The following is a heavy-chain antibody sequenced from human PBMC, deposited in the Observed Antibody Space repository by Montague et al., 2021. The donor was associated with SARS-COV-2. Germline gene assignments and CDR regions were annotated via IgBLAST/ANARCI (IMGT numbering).Heavy chain of an antibody. Sequence: SLRLSCAASGFTFNTDAMTWVRQVPGKGLEWVSGIGGSGAHTYYADSVKGRFTISRDNSKNTLSLQMNSLRVEDTAMYYCAKSLDTSGYSFERGADYWGQGTLVTVSS. CDR1: GFTFNTDA. CDR2: IGGSGAHT. J-gene: IGHJ4*02. D-gene: IGHD5-12*01. V-gene: IGHV3-23*01. CDR3: AKSLDTSGYSFERGADY.